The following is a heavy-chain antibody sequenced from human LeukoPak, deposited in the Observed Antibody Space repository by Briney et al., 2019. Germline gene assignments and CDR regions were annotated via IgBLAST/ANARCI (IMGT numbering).Heavy chain of an antibody. Sequence: ASVKVSCKASGYTFTNYYMYWVRQAPGQGLEWMGLINPGGGSTNYAQDFQGRVTMTEDTSTDTAYMELSSLRSEDTAVYYCATDHYGDYVGWGQGTLVTVSS. V-gene: IGHV1-46*01. CDR3: ATDHYGDYVG. J-gene: IGHJ4*02. CDR1: GYTFTNYY. CDR2: INPGGGST. D-gene: IGHD4-17*01.